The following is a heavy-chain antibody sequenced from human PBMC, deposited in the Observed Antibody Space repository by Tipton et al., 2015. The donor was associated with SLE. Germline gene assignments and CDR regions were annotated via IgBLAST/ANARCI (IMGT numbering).Heavy chain of an antibody. CDR2: IYYSGST. Sequence: LRLSCTVSGGPISSYYWSWIRQPPGKGLEWIGYIYYSGSTNYNPSLKSRVTISVDTARNHFSLKLSSVTAADTAVYYCARVGGGGHRHYVCDIWGQGTMVSVSS. CDR3: ARVGGGGHRHYVCDI. D-gene: IGHD2-21*01. V-gene: IGHV4-59*01. J-gene: IGHJ3*02. CDR1: GGPISSYY.